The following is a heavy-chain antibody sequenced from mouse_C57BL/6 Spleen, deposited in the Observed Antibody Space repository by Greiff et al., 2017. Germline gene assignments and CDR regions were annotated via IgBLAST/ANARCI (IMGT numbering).Heavy chain of an antibody. CDR1: GYTFTSYW. D-gene: IGHD3-1*01. J-gene: IGHJ2*01. Sequence: VQLQQPGAELVKPGASVKLSCKASGYTFTSYWMQWVKQRPGQGLEWIGEIDPSDSYTNYNQKFKGKATLTVDKSSSTAYMQLISLTSEDSAVYYCARSGERYFDYWGQGTTLTVSS. CDR2: IDPSDSYT. CDR3: ARSGERYFDY. V-gene: IGHV1-50*01.